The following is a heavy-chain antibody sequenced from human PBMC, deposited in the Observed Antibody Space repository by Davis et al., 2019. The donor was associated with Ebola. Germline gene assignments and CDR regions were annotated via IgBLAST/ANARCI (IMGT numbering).Heavy chain of an antibody. CDR2: ISSSGSTI. V-gene: IGHV3-48*03. Sequence: GESLKISCAASGFTFSNYNMNWVRQAPGKGLEWVSYISSSGSTIYYADSVKGRSTISRDDAKNSLYLQMNSLRAEDTAVYYCARGYGTLSYWGQGTLVTVSS. D-gene: IGHD1-14*01. CDR3: ARGYGTLSY. J-gene: IGHJ4*02. CDR1: GFTFSNYN.